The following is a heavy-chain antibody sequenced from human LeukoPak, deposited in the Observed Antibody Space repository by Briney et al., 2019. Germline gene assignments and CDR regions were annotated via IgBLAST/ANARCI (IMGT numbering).Heavy chain of an antibody. D-gene: IGHD3-3*01. CDR1: GYPFNTYG. CDR2: ISGNDGAT. CDR3: ARDVPDFWSGFDS. Sequence: EASVKVSCKASGYPFNTYGLSWVRQAPGQGLEWMGQISGNDGATKYAQRFQGRVTMTTDTATSTAYLELTSLTSGDTAVYYCARDVPDFWSGFDSWGQGTLVTVSP. J-gene: IGHJ4*02. V-gene: IGHV1-18*04.